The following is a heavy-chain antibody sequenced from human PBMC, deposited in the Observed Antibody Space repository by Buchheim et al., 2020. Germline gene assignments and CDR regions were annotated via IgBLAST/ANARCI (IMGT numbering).Heavy chain of an antibody. CDR1: GGSINRGGYY. Sequence: QMQLQESGPGLVKPLQTLSLTCTVSGGSINRGGYYWSWIRQHSVGGLEWIGYIYYTGATYYSTSLKSRVSISVDMSKNQFSLRVNSVTAADTAVYFCARDGYNNFGEYFAMDVWGQGT. V-gene: IGHV4-31*03. CDR3: ARDGYNNFGEYFAMDV. J-gene: IGHJ6*02. CDR2: IYYTGAT. D-gene: IGHD4-11*01.